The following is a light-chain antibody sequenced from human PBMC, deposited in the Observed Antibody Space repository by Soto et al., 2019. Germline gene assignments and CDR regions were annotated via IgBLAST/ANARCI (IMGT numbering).Light chain of an antibody. V-gene: IGKV4-1*01. Sequence: DFVMTQSPDSLAVSLGERATINCKSSQSVLSSSNNKNFLAWFQQKPGQPPKLLISLASTRESGVPDRFSGRGSGTDFTLTISRLQAEDVAVYYCQQYHSDPITFGQGKRLEIK. J-gene: IGKJ5*01. CDR1: QSVLSSSNNKNF. CDR2: LAS. CDR3: QQYHSDPIT.